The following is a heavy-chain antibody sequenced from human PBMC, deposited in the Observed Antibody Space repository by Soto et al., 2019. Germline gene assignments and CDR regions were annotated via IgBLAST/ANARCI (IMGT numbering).Heavy chain of an antibody. CDR2: IYSGGST. CDR1: GFTVSSNY. D-gene: IGHD6-6*01. Sequence: EVQLVETGGGLIQPGGSLRLSCAASGFTVSSNYMSWVRQAPGKGLEWVSVIYSGGSTYYADSVKDRFTISRDNSKNRLYRQMTSLRAEDSAVYYCVRARKPTIAARVPSPWGADWYFDLWGRGSLVTVFS. J-gene: IGHJ2*01. V-gene: IGHV3-53*02. CDR3: VRARKPTIAARVPSPWGADWYFDL.